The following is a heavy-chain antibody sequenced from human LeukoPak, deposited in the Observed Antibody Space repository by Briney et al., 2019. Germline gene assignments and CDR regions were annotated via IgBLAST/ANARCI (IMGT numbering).Heavy chain of an antibody. J-gene: IGHJ5*02. D-gene: IGHD3-3*01. V-gene: IGHV4-59*01. CDR3: ARVQYYDFWSGYDNWFDP. CDR1: GGSISSYY. CDR2: IYYSGST. Sequence: SETLSLTCTVSGGSISSYYWSWIRQPPGKGLEWIGYIYYSGSTNYNPSLKSRVTISVDTSKNQFSLKLSSVTAADTAVYYCARVQYYDFWSGYDNWFDPWGQGTLVTVSS.